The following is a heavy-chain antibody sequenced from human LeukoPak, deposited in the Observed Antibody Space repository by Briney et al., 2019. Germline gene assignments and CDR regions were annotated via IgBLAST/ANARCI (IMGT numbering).Heavy chain of an antibody. V-gene: IGHV3-11*05. CDR1: GCSFSDNY. J-gene: IGHJ4*02. CDR2: ISKSWRYT. Sequence: GGALRLSFAASGCSFSDNYMSWIRQAPSKGLEWVSYISKSWRYTNYPDSVKGRFTLSRDTAKNSLSLQMNSLRDEDMAVYYCARDTEHLYFVFDYWGQGTLVTVSS. CDR3: ARDTEHLYFVFDY. D-gene: IGHD2-2*02.